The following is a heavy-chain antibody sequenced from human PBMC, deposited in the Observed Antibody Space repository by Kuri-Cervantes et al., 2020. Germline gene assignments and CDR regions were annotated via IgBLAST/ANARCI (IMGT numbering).Heavy chain of an antibody. D-gene: IGHD3-22*01. CDR3: ARGGYYFAYGFDI. J-gene: IGHJ3*02. CDR2: ISYSGST. Sequence: SETLSLTCTVSSGSISSGGYYWSWIRQHPGEGLEWIGYISYSGSTYFNPSLESRATISLDTSKNQFSLKLSSVIAADTAVYYCARGGYYFAYGFDIWGQGTMVTVSS. V-gene: IGHV4-31*03. CDR1: SGSISSGGYY.